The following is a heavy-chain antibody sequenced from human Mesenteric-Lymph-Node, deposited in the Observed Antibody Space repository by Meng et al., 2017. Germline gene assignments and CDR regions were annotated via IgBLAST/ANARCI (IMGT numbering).Heavy chain of an antibody. CDR2: ISNTVSIT. CDR3: TTVSSSSLGY. Sequence: SLKISCAASGFSFSDYFMTWIRQAPGKGLEWPSYISNTVSITYHADSVKGRFSIARDNAKNSLYLQMNSLRPEDTAVYYCTTVSSSSLGYWGQGTLVTVSS. D-gene: IGHD6-6*01. CDR1: GFSFSDYF. J-gene: IGHJ4*02. V-gene: IGHV3-11*01.